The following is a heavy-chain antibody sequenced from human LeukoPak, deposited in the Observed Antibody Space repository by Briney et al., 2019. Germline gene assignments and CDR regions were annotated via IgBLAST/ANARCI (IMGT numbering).Heavy chain of an antibody. V-gene: IGHV3-21*01. CDR1: GFTFSSYS. CDR3: ARVPRTGDWDY. J-gene: IGHJ4*02. D-gene: IGHD7-27*01. Sequence: GGSLRLSCAASGFTFSSYSMNWVRQAPGKGLEWVSSISSSSSYIYYADSVKGRFTISRDNAKNSLYLQMNSLRAKDTAVYYCARVPRTGDWDYWGQGALVTVSS. CDR2: ISSSSSYI.